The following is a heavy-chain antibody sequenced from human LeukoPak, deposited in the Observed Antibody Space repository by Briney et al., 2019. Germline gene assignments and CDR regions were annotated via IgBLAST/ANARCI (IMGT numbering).Heavy chain of an antibody. Sequence: ASETLSLTCAVYGGSFSNKYWSWIRQSPGKGLEWIGEINHSGRTNYNPSLKSRVAISIDTSKNQFSLHLTSVTAADTAMYYCARGGATPMVFVVWGQGTLVTVSS. CDR1: GGSFSNKY. CDR3: ARGGATPMVFVV. D-gene: IGHD3-22*01. J-gene: IGHJ4*02. V-gene: IGHV4-34*01. CDR2: INHSGRT.